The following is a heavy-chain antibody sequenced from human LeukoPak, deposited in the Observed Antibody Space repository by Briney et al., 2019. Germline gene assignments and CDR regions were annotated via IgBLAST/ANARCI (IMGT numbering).Heavy chain of an antibody. CDR2: IKSEGSDT. D-gene: IGHD3/OR15-3a*01. CDR3: ARGFWTGVEY. J-gene: IGHJ4*02. Sequence: GGSLRLSCAASGFTFSTYWMHWVRQAPGEGLVWVSRIKSEGSDTSYADSVKGRFTISRDNAKDTLYLQMNSLRAEDTAVYYCARGFWTGVEYWGQGALVTVSS. CDR1: GFTFSTYW. V-gene: IGHV3-74*01.